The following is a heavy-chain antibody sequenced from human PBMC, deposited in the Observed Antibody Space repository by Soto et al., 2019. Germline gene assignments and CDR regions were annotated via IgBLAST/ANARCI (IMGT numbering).Heavy chain of an antibody. V-gene: IGHV4-59*01. CDR2: IYYSGST. D-gene: IGHD1-20*01. CDR3: ARGSNWNRYYFDY. J-gene: IGHJ4*02. Sequence: QVQLQESGPGLVKPSETLSLTCTVSGGSISSYYWSWIRQPPGKGLEWIGYIYYSGSTNYNPSLKSRVTISVDTSKNQFSLKLSSVTAADTAVYYCARGSNWNRYYFDYWGQGTLVTVSS. CDR1: GGSISSYY.